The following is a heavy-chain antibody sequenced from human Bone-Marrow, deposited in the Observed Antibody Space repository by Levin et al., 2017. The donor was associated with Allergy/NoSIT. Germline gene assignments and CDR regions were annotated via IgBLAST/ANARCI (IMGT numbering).Heavy chain of an antibody. D-gene: IGHD3-3*01. CDR3: ARGAGGTYRDLWSGTHGEGWFDP. V-gene: IGHV4-34*01. Sequence: SQTLSLTCAVYGGSFRGYYWNWIRQSPGKGLEWIGDITHSGSTNYNPSLKSRVTLSVDTSKNQFSLRLSSVTAADTAIYYCARGAGGTYRDLWSGTHGEGWFDPWGQGTLVTVSS. J-gene: IGHJ5*02. CDR2: ITHSGST. CDR1: GGSFRGYY.